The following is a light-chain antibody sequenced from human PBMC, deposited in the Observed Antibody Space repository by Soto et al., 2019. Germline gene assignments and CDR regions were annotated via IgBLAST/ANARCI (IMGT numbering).Light chain of an antibody. CDR2: GAS. CDR1: QSVSSSY. J-gene: IGKJ4*01. V-gene: IGKV3-20*01. Sequence: EIVLTQSPGTLSLSPGERATLSCRAGQSVSSSYLAWYQQKPGQAPRLLIYGASSRATGIPDRFSGSGSGTDFTLTISRLEPEDFAVYYCQQYGSSVLTFGGGTKVDIK. CDR3: QQYGSSVLT.